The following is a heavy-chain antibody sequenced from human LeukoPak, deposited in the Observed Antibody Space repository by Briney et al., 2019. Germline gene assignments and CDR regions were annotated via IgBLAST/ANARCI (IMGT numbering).Heavy chain of an antibody. D-gene: IGHD3-22*01. CDR3: ARDYYDSRGDAFDI. J-gene: IGHJ3*02. CDR1: GFTFSSYW. CDR2: INEDGSST. Sequence: GGSLRLSCAASGFTFSSYWMHWVRQAPGKGLVWVSRINEDGSSTNCADSVKGRFTISRDNAKNTLFLQMNSLRAEDTAVYYCARDYYDSRGDAFDIWGQGTMVTVSS. V-gene: IGHV3-74*01.